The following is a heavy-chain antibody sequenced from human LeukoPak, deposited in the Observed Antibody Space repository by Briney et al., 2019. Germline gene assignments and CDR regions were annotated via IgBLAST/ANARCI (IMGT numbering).Heavy chain of an antibody. Sequence: SETLSLTCAVSGGSISSSNWWSWVRQPPGKGLEWIGEIYHSGSTNYNPSLKSRVTISVDKSKNQFSLKLSSVTAADTAVYYCASQRVRVTMVRGVEGYYFDYWGQGTLVTVSS. J-gene: IGHJ4*02. CDR2: IYHSGST. D-gene: IGHD3-10*01. V-gene: IGHV4-4*02. CDR3: ASQRVRVTMVRGVEGYYFDY. CDR1: GGSISSSNW.